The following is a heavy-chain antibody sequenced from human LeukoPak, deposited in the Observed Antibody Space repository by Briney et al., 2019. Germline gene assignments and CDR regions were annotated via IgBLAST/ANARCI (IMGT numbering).Heavy chain of an antibody. CDR3: ARGIHVSDDSSMDPFGD. Sequence: SETLSLTCAVNGGSFSGYYWSWIRQPPGKGLEWIGEINHSGSTNYNPSLKSRVTISVDTSKNQFSLKLSSVTAADTAVYYCARGIHVSDDSSMDPFGDWGQGTLVTVSS. CDR1: GGSFSGYY. D-gene: IGHD3-22*01. V-gene: IGHV4-34*01. J-gene: IGHJ4*02. CDR2: INHSGST.